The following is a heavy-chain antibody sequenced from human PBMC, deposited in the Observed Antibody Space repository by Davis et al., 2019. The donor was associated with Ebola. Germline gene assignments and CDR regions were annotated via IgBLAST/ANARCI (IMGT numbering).Heavy chain of an antibody. CDR2: INPSGGST. J-gene: IGHJ6*02. CDR3: ATSPGYEPYYYYGMDV. Sequence: ASVKVSCKASGYTFTSYGISWVRQAPGQGLEWMGIINPSGGSTSYAQKFQGRVTMTRDTSTSTVYMELSSLRSEDTAVYYCATSPGYEPYYYYGMDVWGQGTTVTVSS. CDR1: GYTFTSYG. D-gene: IGHD5-12*01. V-gene: IGHV1-46*01.